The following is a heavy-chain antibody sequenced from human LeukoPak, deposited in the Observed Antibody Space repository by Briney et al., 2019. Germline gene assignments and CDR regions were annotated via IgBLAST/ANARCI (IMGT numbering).Heavy chain of an antibody. CDR1: GGSISSSSYY. V-gene: IGHV4-39*07. Sequence: SETLSLTCTVSGGSISSSSYYWGWIRQPPGKGLEWIGSIYYSGSTYYNPSLKSRVTISVDTSKNQFSLKLSSVTAADTAVYYCARERIVVVPAAMSKPFDSWGQGTLVTVSS. CDR2: IYYSGST. J-gene: IGHJ4*02. D-gene: IGHD2-2*01. CDR3: ARERIVVVPAAMSKPFDS.